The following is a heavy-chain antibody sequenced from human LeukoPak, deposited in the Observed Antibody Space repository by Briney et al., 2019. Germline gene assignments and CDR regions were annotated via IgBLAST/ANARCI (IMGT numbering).Heavy chain of an antibody. D-gene: IGHD3-10*01. CDR2: IYHSGDT. V-gene: IGHV4-4*02. CDR1: GGSISSSNW. Sequence: SETLSLTCAVSGGSISSSNWWNWVRHPPGKGLEWIGEIYHSGDTNYNPSLKSRVTISVDKSKNQFSLKLSSVTAADTAVYFCARSFGPYYGSGSYYNYFDPWGQGTLVTVSS. CDR3: ARSFGPYYGSGSYYNYFDP. J-gene: IGHJ5*02.